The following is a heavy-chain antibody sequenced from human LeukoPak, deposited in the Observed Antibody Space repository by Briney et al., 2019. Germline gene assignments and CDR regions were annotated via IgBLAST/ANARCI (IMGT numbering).Heavy chain of an antibody. J-gene: IGHJ4*02. V-gene: IGHV7-4-1*02. Sequence: ASVKVSCKASGYIFTYYFIHWVRQAPGQGLEWVGWINTKTGNPTYAQGFTGRFVFSLDTSVSTAYLQLSSLKAEDTALYYCARGYRYGSTSEAYYFDYWGQGTLVTVSS. CDR3: ARGYRYGSTSEAYYFDY. CDR2: INTKTGNP. D-gene: IGHD5-18*01. CDR1: GYIFTYYF.